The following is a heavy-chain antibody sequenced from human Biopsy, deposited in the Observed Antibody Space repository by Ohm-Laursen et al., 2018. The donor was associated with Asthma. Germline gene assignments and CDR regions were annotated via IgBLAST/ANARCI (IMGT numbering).Heavy chain of an antibody. CDR2: IHTNTGNP. CDR1: GYNFIRHS. CDR3: ARVQRDFSTGYFTFDY. J-gene: IGHJ4*02. Sequence: ASVKVSCKASGYNFIRHSLSWVRQAPGQGPEWMGWIHTNTGNPTYAHGFTGRYVFSLDTSVSTAYLQISRLKSEDTAVYYCARVQRDFSTGYFTFDYWGQGTPVTVSS. D-gene: IGHD3/OR15-3a*01. V-gene: IGHV7-4-1*02.